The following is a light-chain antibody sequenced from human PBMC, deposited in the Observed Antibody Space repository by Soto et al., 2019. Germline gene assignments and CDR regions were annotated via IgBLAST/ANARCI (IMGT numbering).Light chain of an antibody. Sequence: DIQMTQSPSTLSASVGDRVTITCRARQSINSWLAWYQQKPGKAPSLLIYMASSLEGGVPSRFSGSGSGAEFTLTISSLQPDDFATYYCQHYDSYSGTFGPGTKVDIK. V-gene: IGKV1-5*03. J-gene: IGKJ3*01. CDR2: MAS. CDR1: QSINSW. CDR3: QHYDSYSGT.